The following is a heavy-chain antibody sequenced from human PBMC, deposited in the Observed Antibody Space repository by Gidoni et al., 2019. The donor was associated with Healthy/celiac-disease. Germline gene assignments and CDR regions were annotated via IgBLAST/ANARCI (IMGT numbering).Heavy chain of an antibody. Sequence: QLQLQESGPGLVKPSETLSLTCTVSGGSISSSSYYWGWIRQPPGKGLEWIGSIYYSGSTYYNPSLKSRVTISVDTSKNQFSLKLSSVTTADTAVYYCARVQLELRGGFDPWGQGTLVTVSS. CDR2: IYYSGST. CDR1: GGSISSSSYY. D-gene: IGHD1-7*01. J-gene: IGHJ5*02. V-gene: IGHV4-39*01. CDR3: ARVQLELRGGFDP.